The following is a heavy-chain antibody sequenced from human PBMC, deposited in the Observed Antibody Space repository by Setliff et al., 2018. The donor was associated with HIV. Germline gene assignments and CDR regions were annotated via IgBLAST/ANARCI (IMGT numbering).Heavy chain of an antibody. CDR1: GGSFSGYY. Sequence: PSETLSLTCAVYGGSFSGYYWSWIRQPPGKGLEWIGEINHSGSTNYNPSLKSRVTISVDTSKNQFSLKLSSVTAADTAVYYCARGDKRRPFDYWGQGTLVTVSS. V-gene: IGHV4-34*01. J-gene: IGHJ4*02. CDR2: INHSGST. CDR3: ARGDKRRPFDY.